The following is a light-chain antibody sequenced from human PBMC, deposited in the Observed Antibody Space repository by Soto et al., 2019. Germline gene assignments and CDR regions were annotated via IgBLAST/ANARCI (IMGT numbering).Light chain of an antibody. Sequence: DIPMTQSPSSLSTSIGDRVTITCRASQRINIYLNWYRQKPGKAPELLIYSASNLQSGVPSRFSGSGSGTDFTLTISGLQSEDFATYFCQQSFSTPTFRQGTRLDIK. CDR3: QQSFSTPT. CDR1: QRINIY. V-gene: IGKV1-39*01. J-gene: IGKJ5*01. CDR2: SAS.